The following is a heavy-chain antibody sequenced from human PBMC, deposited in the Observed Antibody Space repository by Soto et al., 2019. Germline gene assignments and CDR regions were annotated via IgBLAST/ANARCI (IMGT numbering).Heavy chain of an antibody. CDR1: GFTFSRYW. CDR3: ARGVYYMDV. V-gene: IGHV3-74*01. J-gene: IGHJ6*03. CDR2: INSDGSST. Sequence: GGSLRLSCAASGFTFSRYWMHWVRQAPGKGLVWVSHINSDGSSTTYADSVKGRFTISRDNAKNTLYLQMNSLRAEDTAVYYCARGVYYMDVWGKGTTVTVSS.